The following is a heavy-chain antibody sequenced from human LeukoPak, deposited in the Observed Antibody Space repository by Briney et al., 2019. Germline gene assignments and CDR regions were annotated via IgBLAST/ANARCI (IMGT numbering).Heavy chain of an antibody. V-gene: IGHV1-18*01. CDR2: ISAYNGNT. CDR1: GYTLTSYG. Sequence: GASVKVSCKASGYTLTSYGISWVRQAPGQGLEWMGWISAYNGNTNYAQKLQGRVTMTTDTSTSPAHMELRSLRSDDTAVYFCVRADYDLGYYYYMDVWGKGTTVTVPS. CDR3: VRADYDLGYYYYMDV. J-gene: IGHJ6*03. D-gene: IGHD3-3*01.